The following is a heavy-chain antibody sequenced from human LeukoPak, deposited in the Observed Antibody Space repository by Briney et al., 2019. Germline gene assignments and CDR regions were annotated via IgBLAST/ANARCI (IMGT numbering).Heavy chain of an antibody. Sequence: SETLSLTCTVSGYSISSGYYWGWSRQPPGKGGEWSGSIYHSGSTYYNPSLKSRVTISVDPSKNQFSLKLSSVTAEDTAVYYCASPFPYSSGRFFAYWGQGTLVTVSS. CDR2: IYHSGST. J-gene: IGHJ4*02. CDR3: ASPFPYSSGRFFAY. V-gene: IGHV4-38-2*02. D-gene: IGHD6-19*01. CDR1: GYSISSGYY.